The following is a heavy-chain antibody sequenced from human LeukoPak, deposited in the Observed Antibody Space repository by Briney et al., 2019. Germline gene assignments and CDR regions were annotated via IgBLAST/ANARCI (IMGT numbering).Heavy chain of an antibody. CDR1: GYIFNSYG. V-gene: IGHV1-18*01. CDR2: ISAFNGNT. CDR3: ARDPVGANGVFDY. D-gene: IGHD1-26*01. Sequence: GASVKVSCKASGYIFNSYGISWVRQAPGQGLEWMGWISAFNGNTNYAQKFQGRVTMTTGTSTNTAYMELRSLSSDDTAVYSCARDPVGANGVFDYWGQGTLVTVSS. J-gene: IGHJ4*02.